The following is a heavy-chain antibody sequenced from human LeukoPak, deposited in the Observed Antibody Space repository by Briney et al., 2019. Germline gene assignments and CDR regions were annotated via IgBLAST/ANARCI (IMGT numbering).Heavy chain of an antibody. CDR3: ARVRIVGSTYDAFDI. CDR2: ISYDGTTK. D-gene: IGHD1-26*01. J-gene: IGHJ3*02. Sequence: GRSLRLSCAASGFTFSTYAMHWVRQAPGKGLEWVAVISYDGTTKYHADSVKGRFTISRDNSKNTLYLQMNTLRAEDTAVYYCARVRIVGSTYDAFDIWGQGTMVTLSS. CDR1: GFTFSTYA. V-gene: IGHV3-30-3*01.